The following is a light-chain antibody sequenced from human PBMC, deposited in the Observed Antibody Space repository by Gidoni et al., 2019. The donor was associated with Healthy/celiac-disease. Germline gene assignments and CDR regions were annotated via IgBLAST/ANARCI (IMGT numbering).Light chain of an antibody. CDR3: QQYYSPPWT. CDR2: WTS. V-gene: IGKV4-1*01. CDR1: QSVLYSSNNKNY. J-gene: IGKJ1*01. Sequence: DIVMTQSPDSLAVSLGERATINCKSSQSVLYSSNNKNYLAWYQQKPGQPTKLLIYWTSTRESGVPDRFSGSGSGTDFTLTISSLQAEDAAVYYCQQYYSPPWTFGQGTKVEIK.